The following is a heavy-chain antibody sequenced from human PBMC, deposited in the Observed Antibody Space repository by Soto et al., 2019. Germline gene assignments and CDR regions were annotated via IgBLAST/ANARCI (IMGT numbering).Heavy chain of an antibody. J-gene: IGHJ4*02. V-gene: IGHV3-64D*06. CDR3: GRKEVSCPIDY. CDR1: GFTFSTSP. Sequence: GGSLRLSCSASGFTFSTSPMHWVRQAPGKGLEYVSAISPTGGTTYYADSLKGRFTTSRDNSKSTLYLHMSSLRTEDTAVYYCGRKEVSCPIDYWGQGTLVTVSS. CDR2: ISPTGGTT.